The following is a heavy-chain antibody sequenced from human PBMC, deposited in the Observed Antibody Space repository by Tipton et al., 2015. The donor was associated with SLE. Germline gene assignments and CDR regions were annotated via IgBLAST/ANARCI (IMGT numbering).Heavy chain of an antibody. Sequence: TLSLTCAVYGGSFSGYYWSWIRQPPGKGLEWIGEINHSGSTNYNPSLKSRVTISVDTSKNKFSLKLSSVTAADTAVYYCARGGGNRGILVYWGQGTLVTVSS. CDR2: INHSGST. CDR1: GGSFSGYY. J-gene: IGHJ4*02. V-gene: IGHV4-34*01. CDR3: ARGGGNRGILVY. D-gene: IGHD4-23*01.